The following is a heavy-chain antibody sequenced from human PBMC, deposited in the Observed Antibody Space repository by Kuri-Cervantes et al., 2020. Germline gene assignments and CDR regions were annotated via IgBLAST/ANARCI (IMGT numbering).Heavy chain of an antibody. V-gene: IGHV3-48*03. CDR1: GFTFSSYA. Sequence: LSLTCAASGFTFSSYAMSWVRQAPGKGLEWVSYISSSGSTIYYADSVKGRFTISRDNAKNSLYLQMNSLRAEDTAVYYCAREFDFLDVWGKGTTVTVSS. CDR3: AREFDFLDV. CDR2: ISSSGSTI. J-gene: IGHJ6*04. D-gene: IGHD3-3*01.